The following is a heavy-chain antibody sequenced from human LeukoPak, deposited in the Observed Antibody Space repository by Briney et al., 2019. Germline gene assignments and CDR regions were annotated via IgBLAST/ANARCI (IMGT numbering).Heavy chain of an antibody. CDR3: AKELYGGGSCLDY. Sequence: GGSLRLSCAASGFTFSDYGIHWVRQAPGKGLEWVAVISHDGSKKYYADSVKGRFTISRDNSKKTLYLQMNSLGAEDTAVYYCAKELYGGGSCLDYWGQGTLVTVSS. D-gene: IGHD2-15*01. CDR1: GFTFSDYG. V-gene: IGHV3-30*18. CDR2: ISHDGSKK. J-gene: IGHJ4*02.